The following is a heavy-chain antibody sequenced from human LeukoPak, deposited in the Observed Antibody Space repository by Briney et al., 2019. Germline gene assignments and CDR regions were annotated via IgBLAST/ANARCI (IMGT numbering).Heavy chain of an antibody. CDR1: GYSISSGYY. J-gene: IGHJ4*02. CDR2: IYHSGST. V-gene: IGHV4-38-2*02. Sequence: SETLSLTCTVSGYSISSGYYWGWIRQPPGKGLEWIGSIYHSGSTYYNPSLKSRVTISVDTSKNQFSLKLSSVTAADTAVYYRARQTRYFDYWGRGTLVTVSS. CDR3: ARQTRYFDY.